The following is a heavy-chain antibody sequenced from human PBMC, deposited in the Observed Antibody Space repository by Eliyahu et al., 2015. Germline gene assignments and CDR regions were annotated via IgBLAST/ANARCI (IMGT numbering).Heavy chain of an antibody. Sequence: EVQLLESGGGLVQPGGSLXLSCEASGFTFSXYAXTWIRQAPGKGLEWVSGISGSGGSTYYADSVKGRFSISRDNSKNTLFLQMNSLRAEDTAVYYCVKVRGYSSGWVSEPNFDYWGQGTLVTVSS. CDR2: ISGSGGST. J-gene: IGHJ4*02. D-gene: IGHD6-19*01. CDR3: VKVRGYSSGWVSEPNFDY. V-gene: IGHV3-23*01. CDR1: GFTFSXYA.